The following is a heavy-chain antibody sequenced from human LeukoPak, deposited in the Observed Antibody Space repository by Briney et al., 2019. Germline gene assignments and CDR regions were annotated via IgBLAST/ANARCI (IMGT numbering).Heavy chain of an antibody. V-gene: IGHV4-31*03. CDR3: ASVITTIRNWFDP. J-gene: IGHJ5*02. CDR2: IYYSGST. Sequence: SETLSLTCTVSGGSISSGGYYWSWIRRHPGKGLEWIGYIYYSGSTYYNPSLKSRVTISVDTSKNQFSLKLSSVTAADTAVYYCASVITTIRNWFDPWGQGTLVTVSS. CDR1: GGSISSGGYY. D-gene: IGHD3-16*01.